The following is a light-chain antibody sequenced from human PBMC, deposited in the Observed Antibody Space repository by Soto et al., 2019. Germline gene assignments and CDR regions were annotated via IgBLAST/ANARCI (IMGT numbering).Light chain of an antibody. Sequence: DIQVTQSPSSLSASVGDRVTITCRASQNIRTYLNWYQQRPGKPPKLLIHTASTLQSGVPSRFSGSGSGTDFTLTISSLQPEDFATYYCQQTYSTLNSFGQGTKLESK. CDR3: QQTYSTLNS. CDR2: TAS. CDR1: QNIRTY. J-gene: IGKJ2*03. V-gene: IGKV1-39*01.